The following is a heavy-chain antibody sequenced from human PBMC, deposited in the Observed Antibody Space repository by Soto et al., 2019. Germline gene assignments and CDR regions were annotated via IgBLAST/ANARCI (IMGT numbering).Heavy chain of an antibody. V-gene: IGHV1-18*01. D-gene: IGHD3-9*01. CDR3: ARVQVPALTIRGAFDI. J-gene: IGHJ3*02. CDR2: ISAYNGNT. CDR1: GYTFTSYG. Sequence: ASVKVSCKASGYTFTSYGISWVRQAPGQGLEWMGRISAYNGNTNYAQKLQGRVTMTTDTSTSTAYMELRSLRSDDTAVYYCARVQVPALTIRGAFDIWGQGTMVTVSS.